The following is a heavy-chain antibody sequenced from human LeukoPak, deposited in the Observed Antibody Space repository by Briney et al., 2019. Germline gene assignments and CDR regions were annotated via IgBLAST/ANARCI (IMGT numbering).Heavy chain of an antibody. Sequence: SETLSLTCAVYGGSFSGYYWSWISQPPGKGLEWIGEINHSGSTNYNPSLKSRVTISVDTSKNQFSLKLSSVTAADTAVYYCARRYYDFWSGYWGPDFDYWGQGTLVTVSS. CDR2: INHSGST. CDR1: GGSFSGYY. CDR3: ARRYYDFWSGYWGPDFDY. V-gene: IGHV4-34*01. D-gene: IGHD3-3*01. J-gene: IGHJ4*02.